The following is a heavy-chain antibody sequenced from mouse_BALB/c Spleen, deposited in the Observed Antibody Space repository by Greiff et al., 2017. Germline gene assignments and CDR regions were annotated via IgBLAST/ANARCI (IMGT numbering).Heavy chain of an antibody. CDR3: ARGRDDYDYAMDY. J-gene: IGHJ4*01. V-gene: IGHV14-3*02. CDR2: IDPANGNT. CDR1: GFNIKDTY. Sequence: EVQRVESGAELVKPGASVKLSCTASGFNIKDTYMHWVKQRPEQGLEWIGRIDPANGNTKYDPKFQGKATITADTSSNTAYLQLSSLTSEDTAVYYCARGRDDYDYAMDYWGQGTSVTVSS. D-gene: IGHD2-4*01.